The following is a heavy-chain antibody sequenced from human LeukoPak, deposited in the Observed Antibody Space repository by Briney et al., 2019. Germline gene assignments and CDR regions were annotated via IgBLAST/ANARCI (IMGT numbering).Heavy chain of an antibody. CDR1: GYTFTVYY. D-gene: IGHD2-15*01. CDR3: AREVGSTATPFDY. CDR2: INPNSDGT. V-gene: IGHV1-2*02. Sequence: GASVKLCFKASGYTFTVYYQHWVREAQGQGLGWMGWINPNSDGTNYAQKFQGRVTITRDTSISTAYMELSRLRSDDTAVYYCAREVGSTATPFDYWGQGTLVTVSS. J-gene: IGHJ4*02.